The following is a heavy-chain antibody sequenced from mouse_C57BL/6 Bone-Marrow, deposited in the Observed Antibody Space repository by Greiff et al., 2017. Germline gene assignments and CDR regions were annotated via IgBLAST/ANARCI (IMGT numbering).Heavy chain of an antibody. D-gene: IGHD2-14*01. Sequence: VQLQQPGAELVRPGSSVKLSCKASGYTFTSYWMHWVKQRPIQGLEWIGNIDPSDSETHYNQKFKDKATLTVDKSSSTAYMHLSSLTSEDSAVYDCARQNRRGYAMDYWGQGTSVTVSS. V-gene: IGHV1-52*01. J-gene: IGHJ4*01. CDR1: GYTFTSYW. CDR3: ARQNRRGYAMDY. CDR2: IDPSDSET.